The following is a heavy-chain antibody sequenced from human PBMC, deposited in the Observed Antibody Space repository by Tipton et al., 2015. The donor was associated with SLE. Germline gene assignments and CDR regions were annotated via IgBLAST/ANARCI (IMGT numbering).Heavy chain of an antibody. D-gene: IGHD6-13*01. CDR1: GGSISRGTYY. Sequence: TLSLTCTVSGGSISRGTYYWSWIRQFPGKGLEWIGNTYHSGSSYYKSSLKSRVTISVDTSKNQFSLKLTSVTAADTAVYYCAREGGGLAAAGPDYWGQGILVTVSS. CDR3: AREGGGLAAAGPDY. J-gene: IGHJ4*02. CDR2: TYHSGSS. V-gene: IGHV4-31*03.